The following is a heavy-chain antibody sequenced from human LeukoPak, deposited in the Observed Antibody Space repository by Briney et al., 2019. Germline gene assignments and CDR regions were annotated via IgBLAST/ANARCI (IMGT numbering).Heavy chain of an antibody. D-gene: IGHD1-26*01. CDR1: GFTVSSNY. Sequence: GGSLRLSCAASGFTVSSNYMSWVRQAPGKGLEWVSVIYSGGGTYYADSVKGRFTISRDNAKNSLYLQMNSLRAEDTAVYYCARDYGSYFLPKYYYMDVWGKGTTVTVSS. J-gene: IGHJ6*03. CDR3: ARDYGSYFLPKYYYMDV. V-gene: IGHV3-53*01. CDR2: IYSGGGT.